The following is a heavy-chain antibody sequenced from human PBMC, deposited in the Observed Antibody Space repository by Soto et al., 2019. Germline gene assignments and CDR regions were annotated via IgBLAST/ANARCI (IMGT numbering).Heavy chain of an antibody. CDR2: IYYSGST. CDR3: ASQFHNNRNFDY. D-gene: IGHD1-1*01. V-gene: IGHV4-39*01. J-gene: IGHJ4*02. Sequence: QLQLQESGPGLVKPSETLSLTCTVSAGSISSSRYYWGWIRQPPGKGLEWIGSIYYSGSTYYDPAFKRRVTISVDTYKNQFSRKLSSVTAADTAVYYCASQFHNNRNFDYWGQGTLLTVSS. CDR1: AGSISSSRYY.